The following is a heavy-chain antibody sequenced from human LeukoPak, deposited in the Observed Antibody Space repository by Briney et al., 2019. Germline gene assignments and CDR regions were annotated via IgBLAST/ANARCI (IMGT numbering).Heavy chain of an antibody. V-gene: IGHV3-30*04. CDR3: AKDSDELIAATYNWFDS. J-gene: IGHJ5*01. D-gene: IGHD6-13*01. CDR2: ISYDDGINK. Sequence: PGGSLRLSCAASGFTFNTYPMHWVRQAPGKGLEWVAIISYDDGINKYYADSVKGRFTISRDNSKNTLYLQMTSLRAEDTALYYCAKDSDELIAATYNWFDSWGQGTLVTVSS. CDR1: GFTFNTYP.